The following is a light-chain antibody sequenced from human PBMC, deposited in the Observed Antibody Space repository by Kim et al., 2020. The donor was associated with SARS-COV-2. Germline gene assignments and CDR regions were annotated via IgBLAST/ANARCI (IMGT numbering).Light chain of an antibody. V-gene: IGKV2-30*02. CDR1: QSLVHTDGNIY. J-gene: IGKJ4*01. Sequence: DIVMTQSPLSLPVTLGQPASISCRSSQSLVHTDGNIYLSWFHQRPGQSPRRLIYKVSTRDSGVPDRFSGSGSGTDFTLQISRVEAEDVGVYYCMQDTQRLTFGGGTKVEI. CDR2: KVS. CDR3: MQDTQRLT.